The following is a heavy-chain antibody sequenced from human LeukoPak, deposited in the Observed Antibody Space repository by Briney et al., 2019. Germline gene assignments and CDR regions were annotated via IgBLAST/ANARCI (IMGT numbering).Heavy chain of an antibody. D-gene: IGHD6-19*01. CDR3: ARDVGSGWYYPHPNWFDP. CDR1: GCTFSRYA. V-gene: IGHV1-69*04. CDR2: IIPSLGVA. J-gene: IGHJ5*02. Sequence: ASVKVSCKASGCTFSRYAISWVRQAPGQGLEWMGRIIPSLGVANYAQKFQGRVTIAADESTSTDYMELSILRSEDTAVYHCARDVGSGWYYPHPNWFDPWGQGTLVTVSS.